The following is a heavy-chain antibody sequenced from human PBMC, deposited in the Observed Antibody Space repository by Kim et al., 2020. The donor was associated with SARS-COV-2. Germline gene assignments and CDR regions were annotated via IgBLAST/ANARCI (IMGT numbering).Heavy chain of an antibody. CDR1: GFTFSSYG. Sequence: GGSLRLSCAASGFTFSSYGMHWVRQAPGKGLEWVAVISYDGSNKYYADSVKGRFTISRDNSRNTLYLQMNSLRAEDTAVYYCAKESDSGGYYAWTCYYYGMDVWARGTRVPLST. CDR3: AKESDSGGYYAWTCYYYGMDV. J-gene: IGHJ6*01. D-gene: IGHD3-10*01. CDR2: ISYDGSNK. V-gene: IGHV3-30*18.